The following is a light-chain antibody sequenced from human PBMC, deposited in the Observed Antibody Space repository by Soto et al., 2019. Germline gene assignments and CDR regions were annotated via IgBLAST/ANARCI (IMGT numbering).Light chain of an antibody. Sequence: QSVLTQPPSASGSPGQSVAISCTGTSXDVGGYNYVSWYQQHPGKAPKLMIYEVNKRPSGVPDRLSGSKSGNTASLTVSGLQAEDEADYYCSSYAGSSNVFGTGTKVTVL. J-gene: IGLJ1*01. CDR3: SSYAGSSNV. CDR1: SXDVGGYNY. CDR2: EVN. V-gene: IGLV2-8*01.